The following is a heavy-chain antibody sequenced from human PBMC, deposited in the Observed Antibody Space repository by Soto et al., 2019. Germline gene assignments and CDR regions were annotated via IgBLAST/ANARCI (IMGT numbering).Heavy chain of an antibody. CDR3: ARVRYSDNWHGLIDY. J-gene: IGHJ4*02. D-gene: IGHD4-4*01. V-gene: IGHV4-4*01. Sequence: SLTCAVSGDSISSVNWWSWVRQSPGQGLEWIGDIYHTGITNYNPSLQSRVTISVDKSKNEFSLNLTSVTAGDTAVYFCARVRYSDNWHGLIDYWGQGTLVTVSS. CDR2: IYHTGIT. CDR1: GDSISSVNW.